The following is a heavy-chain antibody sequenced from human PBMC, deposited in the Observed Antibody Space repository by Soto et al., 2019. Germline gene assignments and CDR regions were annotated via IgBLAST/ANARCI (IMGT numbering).Heavy chain of an antibody. Sequence: QITLKESGPTLMKPTQTLTLTCTVSGFSLTTSSVGVGWIRQPPGKALEWLALIYWDDDKYYSPSLKTRLTINKDTSKNQVVLTLANLHPLDTATYRCSRTTGLGSSWYFDFWGQGVRVTVSS. CDR2: IYWDDDK. CDR1: GFSLTTSSVG. CDR3: SRTTGLGSSWYFDF. V-gene: IGHV2-5*02. J-gene: IGHJ4*02. D-gene: IGHD6-13*01.